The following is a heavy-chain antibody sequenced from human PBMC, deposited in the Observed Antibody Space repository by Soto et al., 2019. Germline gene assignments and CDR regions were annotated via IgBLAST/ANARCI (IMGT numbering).Heavy chain of an antibody. Sequence: QVQLVQSGAEVKKPGASVTVSCKASGYTFTSYAIHWGRQAPGQRLEWMGWINTAKDTTKYSQKFQGRVTITRDTSTTIIYMELSSLRSEDTAVDYCARGSSWSYFDYWGQGPLVPVSS. CDR3: ARGSSWSYFDY. J-gene: IGHJ4*02. CDR2: INTAKDTT. CDR1: GYTFTSYA. V-gene: IGHV1-3*04. D-gene: IGHD6-13*01.